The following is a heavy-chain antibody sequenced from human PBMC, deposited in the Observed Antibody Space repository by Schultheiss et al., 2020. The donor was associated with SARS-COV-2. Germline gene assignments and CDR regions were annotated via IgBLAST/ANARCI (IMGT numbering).Heavy chain of an antibody. V-gene: IGHV3-48*02. CDR2: ISSSSSTI. Sequence: GGSLRLSCAASGFTFSSYAMHWVRQAPGKGLEWVSYISSSSSTIYYADSVKGRFTISRDNAKNSLYLQMNSLRDEDTAVYYCARDQPSRIQLWLPYGMDVWGQGTTVTVSS. CDR1: GFTFSSYA. CDR3: ARDQPSRIQLWLPYGMDV. D-gene: IGHD5-18*01. J-gene: IGHJ6*02.